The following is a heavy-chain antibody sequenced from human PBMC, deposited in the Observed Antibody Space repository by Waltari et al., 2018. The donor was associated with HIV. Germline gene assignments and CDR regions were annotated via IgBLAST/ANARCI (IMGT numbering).Heavy chain of an antibody. J-gene: IGHJ4*02. CDR3: AREKAVVADY. D-gene: IGHD2-15*01. V-gene: IGHV3-48*03. CDR1: GCPFSSYE. CDR2: ISSSGGTI. Sequence: EVQLVESGGGLVQPGGALRLSCAAPGCPFSSYEMNWVRQAPGKGLEWVSYISSSGGTIYYADAVKGRFTISRDNAKRTLYLQMNSLRAEDTAVYYCAREKAVVADYWGQGTLVTVSS.